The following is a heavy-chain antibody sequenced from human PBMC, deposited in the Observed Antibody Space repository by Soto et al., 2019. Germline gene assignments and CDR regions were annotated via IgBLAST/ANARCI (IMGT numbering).Heavy chain of an antibody. CDR2: IFHNGNT. CDR3: ASRTSAMDV. J-gene: IGHJ6*02. V-gene: IGHV4-4*02. CDR1: GGSISSSNW. D-gene: IGHD2-2*01. Sequence: QVQLQESGPGLVKPSGTLSLTSADSGGSISSSNWWRWVRQPPGKGLEWIGEIFHNGNTYSNPSLTARVTMSVNKTKNQFALNLNSVTAADTAVYYCASRTSAMDVWGHGTTVTVSS.